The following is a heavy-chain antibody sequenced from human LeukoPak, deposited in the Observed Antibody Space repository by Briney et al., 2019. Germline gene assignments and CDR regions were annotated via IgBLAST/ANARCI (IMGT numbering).Heavy chain of an antibody. CDR2: IWYDGSNK. CDR3: AKALEDLEIDY. V-gene: IGHV3-30*02. CDR1: GFTFSSYG. J-gene: IGHJ4*02. D-gene: IGHD3-3*01. Sequence: GGSLRLSCAASGFTFSSYGMHWVRQAPGKGLEWVAVIWYDGSNKYYADSVKGRFTISRDNSKNTLYLQMNSLRAEDTAVYYCAKALEDLEIDYWGQGTLVTVSS.